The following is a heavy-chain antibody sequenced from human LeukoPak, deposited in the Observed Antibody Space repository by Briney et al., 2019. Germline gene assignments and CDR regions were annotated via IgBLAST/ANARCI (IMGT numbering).Heavy chain of an antibody. CDR1: GFTFSDYY. CDR2: ISSSGSTI. Sequence: GGSLRLSCAASGFTFSDYYMSWIRQAPGKGLEWVSYISSSGSTIYYADSVKSRFTISRDNAKNSLYLQMNSLRAEDTAVYYCARDQIVGATPFDYWGQGTLVTVSS. J-gene: IGHJ4*02. D-gene: IGHD1-26*01. CDR3: ARDQIVGATPFDY. V-gene: IGHV3-11*01.